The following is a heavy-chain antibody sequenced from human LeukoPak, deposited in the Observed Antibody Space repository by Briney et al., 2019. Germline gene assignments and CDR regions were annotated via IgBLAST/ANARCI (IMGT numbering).Heavy chain of an antibody. D-gene: IGHD3-10*01. Sequence: GGSLRLSCAASGFTVSSNYMSWVRQAPGKGLEWVSVIYSDGSTYYADSVKGRFTISRDNSKNTLYLQMNSLRAEDTAVYYCARALGPMVRGTEWFDPWGQGTLVTVSS. CDR2: IYSDGST. V-gene: IGHV3-66*01. CDR3: ARALGPMVRGTEWFDP. J-gene: IGHJ5*02. CDR1: GFTVSSNY.